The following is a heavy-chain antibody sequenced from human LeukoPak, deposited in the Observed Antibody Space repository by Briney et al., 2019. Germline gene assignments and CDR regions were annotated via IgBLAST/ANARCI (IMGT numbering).Heavy chain of an antibody. J-gene: IGHJ5*02. CDR1: GYTFTSYG. CDR2: ISAYNGNT. V-gene: IGHV1-18*04. D-gene: IGHD6-19*01. Sequence: ASVKVSCKASGYTFTSYGISWVRQAPGQGLDWMGCISAYNGNTNYAQELQGRVNMTTDRCTSRAYMELRSLRSDDTAVYYCARDKTSSGRRGNWFDTWGQGTLVTVSS. CDR3: ARDKTSSGRRGNWFDT.